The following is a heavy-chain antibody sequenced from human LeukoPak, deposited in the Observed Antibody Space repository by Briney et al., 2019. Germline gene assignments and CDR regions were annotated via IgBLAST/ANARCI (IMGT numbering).Heavy chain of an antibody. CDR3: ARAAWLWDY. V-gene: IGHV3-9*01. Sequence: GGSLRLSCAASGFTFDDYAMHWVRQAPGKGLGWVSGISWNSGSIGYADSVKGRFTISRDNAKNSLYLQMNSLRAEDTAVYYCARAAWLWDYWGQGTLVTVSS. D-gene: IGHD3-22*01. CDR2: ISWNSGSI. J-gene: IGHJ4*02. CDR1: GFTFDDYA.